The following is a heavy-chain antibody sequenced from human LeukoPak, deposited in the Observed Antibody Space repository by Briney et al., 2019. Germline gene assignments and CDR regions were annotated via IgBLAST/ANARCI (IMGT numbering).Heavy chain of an antibody. CDR2: IIPILGIA. CDR3: ARSGRGDGPDAFDI. V-gene: IGHV1-69*04. D-gene: IGHD5-24*01. CDR1: GGTFSSYA. Sequence: ASVKVSCKASGGTFSSYAISWVRQAPGQGLEWMGRIIPILGIANYAQKFQGRVTITADKSTSTAYMELSSLRSEDTAVYYCARSGRGDGPDAFDIWGQGTMVTVSS. J-gene: IGHJ3*02.